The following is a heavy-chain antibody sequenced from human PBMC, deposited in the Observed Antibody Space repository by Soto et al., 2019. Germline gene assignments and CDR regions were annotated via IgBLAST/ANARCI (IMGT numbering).Heavy chain of an antibody. J-gene: IGHJ6*02. CDR1: GGSISGYY. V-gene: IGHV4-59*01. Sequence: SETLSLICNVSGGSISGYYWNWIRQTPEKGLEWIGYIDYSGTTKYNPSLKSRVSISIDTPKKQFSLKLSSVTTADTAIYYCARDQGYAAGMDVWGQGTTVTVSS. D-gene: IGHD6-25*01. CDR3: ARDQGYAAGMDV. CDR2: IDYSGTT.